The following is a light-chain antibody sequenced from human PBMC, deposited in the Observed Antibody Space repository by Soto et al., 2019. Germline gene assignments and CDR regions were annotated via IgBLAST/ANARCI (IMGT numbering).Light chain of an antibody. Sequence: QSALTRPPSVSGSPGQSVTISCTGTSSDVGGYNYVSWYQQHPGKAPKLMIYDVSKRPSGVPDRFSGSKSGNTASLTISGLQAEDEADYYCCSYAGNYILVFGGGTKLTVL. V-gene: IGLV2-11*01. CDR1: SSDVGGYNY. J-gene: IGLJ2*01. CDR3: CSYAGNYILV. CDR2: DVS.